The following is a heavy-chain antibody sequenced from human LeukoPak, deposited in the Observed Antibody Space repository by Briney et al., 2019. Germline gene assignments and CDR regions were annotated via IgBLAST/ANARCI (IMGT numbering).Heavy chain of an antibody. CDR2: INWNGGST. V-gene: IGHV3-20*01. D-gene: IGHD6-19*01. J-gene: IGHJ5*02. CDR1: GFTFDDYG. Sequence: GGSLRLSCAASGFTFDDYGMSWVRQAPGKGLEWVSGINWNGGSTGYADSVKGRFTISRDNAKNSLYLQMNSLRAEDTALYHCARERSDEGPVAGGTWFDPWGQGTLVTVSS. CDR3: ARERSDEGPVAGGTWFDP.